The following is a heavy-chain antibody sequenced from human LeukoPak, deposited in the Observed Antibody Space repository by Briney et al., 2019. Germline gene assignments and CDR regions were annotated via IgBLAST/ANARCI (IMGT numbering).Heavy chain of an antibody. V-gene: IGHV1-2*02. D-gene: IGHD1-1*01. J-gene: IGHJ5*02. Sequence: ASVKVSCKASGYTFTGYYMHCVRQAPGQGLEWMGWINPNSGGTNYAQKFQGRVTMTRDTSISTAYMELSRLRSDDTAVYYCARSLERRAWFDPWGKGTLVTVSS. CDR1: GYTFTGYY. CDR2: INPNSGGT. CDR3: ARSLERRAWFDP.